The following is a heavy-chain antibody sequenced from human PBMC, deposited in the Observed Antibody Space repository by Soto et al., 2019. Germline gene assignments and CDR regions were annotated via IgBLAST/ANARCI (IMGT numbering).Heavy chain of an antibody. CDR1: GVTFSSYA. J-gene: IGHJ3*02. CDR3: AKDPAYCGGDCFFGDAFDI. CDR2: ISGSGGST. V-gene: IGHV3-23*01. D-gene: IGHD2-21*02. Sequence: GGSLRLSCVASGVTFSSYAMSWVRQAPGKGLEWVSAISGSGGSTYYADSVKGRFTISRDNSKNTLYLQMNSLRAEDTAVYYCAKDPAYCGGDCFFGDAFDIWGQGT.